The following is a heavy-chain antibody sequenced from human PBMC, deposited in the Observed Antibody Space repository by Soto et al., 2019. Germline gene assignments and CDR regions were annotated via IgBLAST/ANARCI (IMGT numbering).Heavy chain of an antibody. D-gene: IGHD3-3*01. CDR2: ISGGGTST. CDR3: AKERFVYDFGIVTAATLIGLAV. J-gene: IGHJ6*02. CDR1: GFNFYSYS. Sequence: GGFLILSWGSAGFNFYSYSMNLIRQAPGKGLEWVSVISGGGTSTYYADSVKGRFTVSRDNSKNTMYLQMNSLSAEDTGVYYCAKERFVYDFGIVTAATLIGLAVWGQGTTVNVSS. V-gene: IGHV3-23*01.